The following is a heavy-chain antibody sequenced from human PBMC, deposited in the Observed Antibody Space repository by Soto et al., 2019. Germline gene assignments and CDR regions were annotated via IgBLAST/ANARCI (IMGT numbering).Heavy chain of an antibody. CDR3: ARSGEELGAFDI. Sequence: QVQLQESGPGLVKPSETLSLTCTVSGGSISSYYWSWIRQPPGKGLEWIGYIYYSGSTNYNPSLTRRXXIXVXXSKHQFSLKLSSVPAADTAVYYCARSGEELGAFDIWGQGTMVTVSS. J-gene: IGHJ3*02. V-gene: IGHV4-59*08. D-gene: IGHD3-16*01. CDR2: IYYSGST. CDR1: GGSISSYY.